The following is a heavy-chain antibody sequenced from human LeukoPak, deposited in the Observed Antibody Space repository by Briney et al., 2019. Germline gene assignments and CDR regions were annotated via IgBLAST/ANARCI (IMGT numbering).Heavy chain of an antibody. CDR1: GYTFTSYY. V-gene: IGHV1-46*01. D-gene: IGHD2-2*01. Sequence: ASVKVSCKASGYTFTSYYMHWVRQAPGQGLEWMGIINPSGGSTSYAQKFQGRVTMTRDTSTSIVYMELSSLRSEDTAVYYCARAPTPRTHIVVVPGGWFDPWGQGTLVTVSS. CDR2: INPSGGST. CDR3: ARAPTPRTHIVVVPGGWFDP. J-gene: IGHJ5*02.